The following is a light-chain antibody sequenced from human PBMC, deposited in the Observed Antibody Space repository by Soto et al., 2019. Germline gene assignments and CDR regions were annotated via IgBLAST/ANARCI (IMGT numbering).Light chain of an antibody. CDR3: QQSSNSPCT. CDR2: GAS. V-gene: IGKV3-20*01. CDR1: QSVSSNY. J-gene: IGKJ1*01. Sequence: EIVLTQSPGTLSLSPGERATLSCRASQSVSSNYLAWFQQKPGQAPRLLMFGASSRATGIPDRFSGSGSGTDFSLIISRLEPEDFAVYFCQQSSNSPCTFGQRTKVNIK.